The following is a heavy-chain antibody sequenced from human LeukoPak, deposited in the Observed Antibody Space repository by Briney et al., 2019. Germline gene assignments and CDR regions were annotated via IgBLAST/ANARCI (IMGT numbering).Heavy chain of an antibody. J-gene: IGHJ4*02. CDR2: ISNSGVSR. CDR1: GFTFSRYS. V-gene: IGHV3-23*01. Sequence: GGSLRLSCAASGFTFSRYSMNWVRQAPRKGLEWVSGISNSGVSRDYADSVKGRFTISRDNSKNTLYLQMNNLRAEDTAVYYCAKGEFGSGWPNWGQGTLVTVSS. CDR3: AKGEFGSGWPN. D-gene: IGHD6-19*01.